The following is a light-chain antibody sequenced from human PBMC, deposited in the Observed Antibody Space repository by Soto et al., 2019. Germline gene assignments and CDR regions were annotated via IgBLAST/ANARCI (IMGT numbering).Light chain of an antibody. CDR1: QSISSY. J-gene: IGKJ4*01. V-gene: IGKV1-39*01. Sequence: DIQMTQSPSSLSASVGDRVTMTCRASQSISSYLNWYQQKPGKAPKLLIQAASSLQSGVPSRFSGSGSGTDFTLTISSLHPEDFATYYCQQSYSTLFTFGGGTKVEIK. CDR3: QQSYSTLFT. CDR2: AAS.